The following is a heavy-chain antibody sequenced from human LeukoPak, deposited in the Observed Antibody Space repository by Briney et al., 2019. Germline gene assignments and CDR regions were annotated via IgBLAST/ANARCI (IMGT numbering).Heavy chain of an antibody. J-gene: IGHJ4*02. Sequence: SETLSLTCAVSGGSLSGYYWNSIPQPPGTGLERSSYVNAVGSTKYNPSLSSRLTISVDKSKNQFSLKLNSVTAADSAVYFCARRVPAASGGGFDYWGQGTLVAVSS. CDR1: GGSLSGYY. V-gene: IGHV4-4*08. CDR2: VNAVGST. D-gene: IGHD2-2*01. CDR3: ARRVPAASGGGFDY.